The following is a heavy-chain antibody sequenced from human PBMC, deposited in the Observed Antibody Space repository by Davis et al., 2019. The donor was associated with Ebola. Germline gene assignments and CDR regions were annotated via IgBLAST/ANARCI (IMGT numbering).Heavy chain of an antibody. D-gene: IGHD4-17*01. V-gene: IGHV1-8*01. Sequence: ASVKVSCKASGYTFTSYDINWVRQATGQGLEWMGWMNPNSGNTGYAQKFQGRVTMTRNTSISTAYMELSSLRSEDTAVYYCARDPGNTVTSAFDVWGQGTMVTVSS. CDR1: GYTFTSYD. J-gene: IGHJ3*01. CDR2: MNPNSGNT. CDR3: ARDPGNTVTSAFDV.